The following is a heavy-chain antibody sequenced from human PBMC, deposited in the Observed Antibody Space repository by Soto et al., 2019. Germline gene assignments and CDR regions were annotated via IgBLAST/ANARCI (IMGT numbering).Heavy chain of an antibody. J-gene: IGHJ3*02. V-gene: IGHV3-53*01. CDR3: ARDRSDSSRDDSFDI. D-gene: IGHD6-25*01. CDR2: IYRGDAT. Sequence: GGSLRLSCAVSGFTVSDNYMSWVRQAPGKGLEWVSVIYRGDATHYADSVKGRFTISRDNSKNTVHLQMNSLRAEDTAVYYCARDRSDSSRDDSFDIWGQGTMVTVS. CDR1: GFTVSDNY.